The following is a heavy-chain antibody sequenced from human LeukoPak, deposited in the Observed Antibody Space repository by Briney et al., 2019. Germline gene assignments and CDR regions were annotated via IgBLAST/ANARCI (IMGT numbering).Heavy chain of an antibody. CDR3: GKTTVGYSSGRYPGWPVDY. Sequence: PGGSLRLSWAASGFTFNNYAMDWVRQAPGKGLEWISGIFGSGGSAHYADSVKGRFTISRDNSKNTVYLQLDSLRVEDTAVYYCGKTTVGYSSGRYPGWPVDYWGQGALVTVSS. V-gene: IGHV3-23*01. D-gene: IGHD2-15*01. CDR1: GFTFNNYA. CDR2: IFGSGGSA. J-gene: IGHJ4*02.